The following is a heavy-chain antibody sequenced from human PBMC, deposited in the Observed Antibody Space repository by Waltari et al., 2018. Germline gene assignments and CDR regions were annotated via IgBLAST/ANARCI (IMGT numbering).Heavy chain of an antibody. CDR2: ISGNGGST. CDR3: AKPLRNWNYFDY. J-gene: IGHJ4*02. CDR1: GFTFNTYT. D-gene: IGHD1-1*01. Sequence: EVQLLESGGGLVQPGGSLRLSCAASGFTFNTYTMNWVRQAPGKGVEWVSSISGNGGSTYYADSAKGRFTISRDNSKNTLYLQINSLRAEDTALYYCAKPLRNWNYFDYWGQGTLVTVSS. V-gene: IGHV3-23*01.